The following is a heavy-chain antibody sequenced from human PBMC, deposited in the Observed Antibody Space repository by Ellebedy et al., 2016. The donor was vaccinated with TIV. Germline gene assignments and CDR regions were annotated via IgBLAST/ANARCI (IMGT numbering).Heavy chain of an antibody. CDR1: GDSVSGNSAA. D-gene: IGHD3-10*01. CDR2: AYYRSRWYI. J-gene: IGHJ4*02. Sequence: SQTLSLTXXISGDSVSGNSAAWHWIRQSPSRGLEWLGRAYYRSRWYIYYAESVRSRITINPDTSKNQLSLQLNSVTPEDTAVYYCARDFTTVRGVMNPFDYWGQGTLVTVAS. CDR3: ARDFTTVRGVMNPFDY. V-gene: IGHV6-1*01.